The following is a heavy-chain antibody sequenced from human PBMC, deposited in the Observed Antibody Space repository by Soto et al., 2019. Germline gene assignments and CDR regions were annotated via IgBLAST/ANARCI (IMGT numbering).Heavy chain of an antibody. CDR2: VYYSGST. Sequence: QVQLQESGPGLVKPSETLSLTCTVSGASISSYYWSWIRRPPGKGLEWIGYVYYSGSTNYNPSLKSRVTISVDTSKNQFSLKLSSVTAADTAMYYCARDTTPSLWGQGTLVTVSS. D-gene: IGHD1-1*01. V-gene: IGHV4-59*01. J-gene: IGHJ4*02. CDR3: ARDTTPSL. CDR1: GASISSYY.